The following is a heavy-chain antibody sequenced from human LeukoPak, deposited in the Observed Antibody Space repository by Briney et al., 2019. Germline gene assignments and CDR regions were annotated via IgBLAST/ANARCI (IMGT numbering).Heavy chain of an antibody. CDR2: IYTSGST. V-gene: IGHV4-4*07. D-gene: IGHD6-13*01. CDR3: ARNIHSSSWFHGMDV. Sequence: SETLSLTCTVSGGSISSYYWSWIRQPAGKGLEWIGRIYTSGSTNYNPSLKSRVTMSVDTSKNQFSLKLSSVTAADTAVYYCARNIHSSSWFHGMDVWGQGTTVTVSS. CDR1: GGSISSYY. J-gene: IGHJ6*02.